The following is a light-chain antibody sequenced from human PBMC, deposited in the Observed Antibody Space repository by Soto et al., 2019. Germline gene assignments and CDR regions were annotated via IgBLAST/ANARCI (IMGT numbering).Light chain of an antibody. CDR3: QQYDDYPWT. V-gene: IGKV1D-13*01. CDR2: RES. Sequence: AIQLTQSPSSQSASVGDRVTITCRASQGISSYLAWYQQKPGKAPKLLIYRESTLESGVPTRFSGSRSGTDFILTISSLQPDDFATYYCQQYDDYPWTFGQGTKVDI. CDR1: QGISSY. J-gene: IGKJ1*01.